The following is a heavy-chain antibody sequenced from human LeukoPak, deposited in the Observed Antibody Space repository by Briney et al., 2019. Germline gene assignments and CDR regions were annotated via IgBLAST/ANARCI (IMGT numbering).Heavy chain of an antibody. V-gene: IGHV1-18*01. Sequence: GASVNVSCKASGYTFTSYGISRVRQAPGQGLEWMGWISTYNGNTNYSQKLQGRVTMTTDTSTNTAYMELRSLRSDDTAVYYCARVPTNRVYVIKDYFDYWGQGTLVTVSS. J-gene: IGHJ4*02. CDR1: GYTFTSYG. D-gene: IGHD2-8*01. CDR3: ARVPTNRVYVIKDYFDY. CDR2: ISTYNGNT.